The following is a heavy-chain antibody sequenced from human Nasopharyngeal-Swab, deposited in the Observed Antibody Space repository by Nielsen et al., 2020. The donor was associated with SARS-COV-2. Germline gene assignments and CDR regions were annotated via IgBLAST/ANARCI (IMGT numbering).Heavy chain of an antibody. J-gene: IGHJ4*02. Sequence: GGSLRLSCAASGFTVSSNYMSWVRQAPGKGLEWVSVIYSGGSTYYADSVKGRFTISRDNSKNTLYPQMNSLRAEDTAVYYCAREGGSSGWYYFDYWGQGTLVTVSS. D-gene: IGHD6-19*01. V-gene: IGHV3-53*01. CDR2: IYSGGST. CDR3: AREGGSSGWYYFDY. CDR1: GFTVSSNY.